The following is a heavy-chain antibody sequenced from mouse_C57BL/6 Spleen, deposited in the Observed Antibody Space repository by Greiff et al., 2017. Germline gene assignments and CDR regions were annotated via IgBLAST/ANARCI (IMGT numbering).Heavy chain of an antibody. V-gene: IGHV5-4*01. Sequence: EVKLMESGGGLVKPGGSLKLSCAASGFTFSSYAMSWVRQTPEKRLEWVATISDGGSYTYYPDNVKGRFTISRDNAKNNLYLQMSHLKSEDTAMYYCARDGGAFDYWGQGTTLTVSS. CDR3: ARDGGAFDY. CDR2: ISDGGSYT. J-gene: IGHJ2*01. CDR1: GFTFSSYA.